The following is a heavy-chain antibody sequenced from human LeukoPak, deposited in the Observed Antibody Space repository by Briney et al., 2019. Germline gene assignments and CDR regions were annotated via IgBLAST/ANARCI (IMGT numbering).Heavy chain of an antibody. Sequence: PGGSLRLSCAASGFTFSNAWMSWVRQAPGKGLEWVANIKSDGSEKYYVDSVKGRFTISRDNAKTSLYLQMNSLRAEDTAVYYCTREAFWGQGTLVTVSS. V-gene: IGHV3-7*05. J-gene: IGHJ4*02. CDR3: TREAF. CDR2: IKSDGSEK. CDR1: GFTFSNAW.